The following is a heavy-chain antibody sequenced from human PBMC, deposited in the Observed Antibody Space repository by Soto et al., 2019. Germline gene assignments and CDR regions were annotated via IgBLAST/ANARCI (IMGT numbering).Heavy chain of an antibody. Sequence: QVQLVESGGGVVQPGRSLTLSCTASGFTFNNYAMHWVRQAPGKGLEWVAVISYDGSNKDDADSVKGRFTSSRDNSKNTLYLQMNSLRAEDTAVYYCARSLTPRAGYFDYWGQGTLVTDSS. CDR1: GFTFNNYA. CDR2: ISYDGSNK. CDR3: ARSLTPRAGYFDY. V-gene: IGHV3-30-3*01. J-gene: IGHJ4*02.